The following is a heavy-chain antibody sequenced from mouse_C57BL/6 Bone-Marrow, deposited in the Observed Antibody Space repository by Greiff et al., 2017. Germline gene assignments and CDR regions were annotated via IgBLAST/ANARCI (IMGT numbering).Heavy chain of an antibody. V-gene: IGHV1-81*01. J-gene: IGHJ4*01. D-gene: IGHD1-1*01. CDR1: GYTFTSYG. Sequence: QVQLQQSGAELARPGASVKLSCKASGYTFTSYGISWVKQSTGQGLEWIGEIYPRSGNTYYNEKFKGKATLTADKSSSTAYMELRSLTSEDSAVYFCARPTTVVAPYYAMDYWGQGTSVTVSS. CDR2: IYPRSGNT. CDR3: ARPTTVVAPYYAMDY.